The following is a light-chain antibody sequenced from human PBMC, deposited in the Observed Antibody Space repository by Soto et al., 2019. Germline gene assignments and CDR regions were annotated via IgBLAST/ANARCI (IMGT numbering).Light chain of an antibody. Sequence: ELVFTQSPGTLSLSPGESATLSCRASQNINSDYFAWYQQTPGQAPRLLIFGASTRATGIPDRFSGSGAGTDFTLTISRLEPEDFAVYYCQHFGSSRGTFGQGTKVDI. CDR1: QNINSDY. V-gene: IGKV3-20*01. CDR2: GAS. J-gene: IGKJ1*01. CDR3: QHFGSSRGT.